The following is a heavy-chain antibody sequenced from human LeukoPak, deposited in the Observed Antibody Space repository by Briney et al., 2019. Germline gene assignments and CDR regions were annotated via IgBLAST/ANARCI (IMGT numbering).Heavy chain of an antibody. CDR1: GASISSYY. J-gene: IGHJ4*02. D-gene: IGHD3-22*01. V-gene: IGHV4-59*01. CDR2: IFCSGST. CDR3: ARAPYYYDSSGLNYYFDY. Sequence: SETLSLTCTVSGASISSYYWCWTRQPPGKGLEWIGYIFCSGSTNYNPSLRSRVTISVDPSKNQFSLRLSSVTAADTAVYYCARAPYYYDSSGLNYYFDYWGQGTLVTVSS.